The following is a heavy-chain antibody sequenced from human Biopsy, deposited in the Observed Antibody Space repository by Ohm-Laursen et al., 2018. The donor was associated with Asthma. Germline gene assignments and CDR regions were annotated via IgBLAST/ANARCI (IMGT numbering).Heavy chain of an antibody. CDR3: ASQSSGPDFWSGYYYFDY. CDR1: GFTLSSYG. CDR2: ISYDGSNK. Sequence: SLRLSCAASGFTLSSYGMHWVRQAPGKGLEWVAVISYDGSNKYYADSVRGRFTISRDNSKNTLYLQMNSLRAEDTAVYYCASQSSGPDFWSGYYYFDYWGQGTLVTVSS. V-gene: IGHV3-30*03. J-gene: IGHJ4*02. D-gene: IGHD3-3*01.